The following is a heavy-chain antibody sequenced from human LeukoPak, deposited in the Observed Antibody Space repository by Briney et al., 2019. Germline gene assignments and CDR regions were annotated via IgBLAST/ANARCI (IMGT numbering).Heavy chain of an antibody. CDR3: ARAPRYSSSKNSNWFDP. Sequence: TETLSLTCTVPDDSNTTTSYYWAWIRQSPGKGLEWIGSFNYSGPSYYNPSLKSRVTISADTSKNQFSLKLTSVTAADTAVYYCARAPRYSSSKNSNWFDPWGQGTLVTVSS. CDR2: FNYSGPS. D-gene: IGHD6-13*01. J-gene: IGHJ5*02. CDR1: DDSNTTTSYY. V-gene: IGHV4-39*07.